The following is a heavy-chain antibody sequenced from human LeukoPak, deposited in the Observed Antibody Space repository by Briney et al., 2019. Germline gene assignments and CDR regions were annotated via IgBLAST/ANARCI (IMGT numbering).Heavy chain of an antibody. J-gene: IGHJ4*02. CDR2: IVGSSST. D-gene: IGHD2-15*01. CDR3: AKGESRVVAATIDY. CDR1: GFTFSNFA. Sequence: GGSLRLSCAASGFTFSNFAMTWVRQAPGKGLEWVSSIVGSSSTYYADSLKGRFTISRDNAKNSLCLQMNSLRAEDTAVYYCAKGESRVVAATIDYWGLGTLVTVSS. V-gene: IGHV3-21*01.